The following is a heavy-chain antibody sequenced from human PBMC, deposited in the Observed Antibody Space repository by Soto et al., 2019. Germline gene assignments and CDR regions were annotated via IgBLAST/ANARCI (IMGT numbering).Heavy chain of an antibody. J-gene: IGHJ4*02. CDR3: ARNQAKGIQLGLFDY. CDR2: IYYSGST. Sequence: SETLSLTCTVSGGSISSYYWCWIRQPPGKGLEWIGYIYYSGSTNYNPSLKSRVTTSVDTSKNQFSLKLSSVTAADTAVYYCARNQAKGIQLGLFDYWGQGTLVTVSS. CDR1: GGSISSYY. V-gene: IGHV4-59*01. D-gene: IGHD5-18*01.